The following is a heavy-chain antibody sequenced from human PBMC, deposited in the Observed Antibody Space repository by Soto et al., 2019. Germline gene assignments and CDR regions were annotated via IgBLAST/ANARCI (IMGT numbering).Heavy chain of an antibody. V-gene: IGHV1-46*01. D-gene: IGHD5-18*01. J-gene: IGHJ4*02. Sequence: QVQLVQSGAEVKKPGASVKVSCKASGYTFTSYYMHWVRQAPGQGLERMGIINPSGGSTTYEQEFQGRFTMTRDTSTSTVYMRLSSLRSEDTAVYQCARGGFSYGFDYWGQGTVVTVSS. CDR3: ARGGFSYGFDY. CDR1: GYTFTSYY. CDR2: INPSGGST.